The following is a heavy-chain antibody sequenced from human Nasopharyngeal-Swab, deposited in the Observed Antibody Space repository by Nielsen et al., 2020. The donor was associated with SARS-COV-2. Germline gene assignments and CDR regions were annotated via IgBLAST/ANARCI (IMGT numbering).Heavy chain of an antibody. Sequence: GGPLRLSCAASGFTFSSYSMNWVRQAPGKGLEWVSYISSSSSTIYYADSVKGRFTISRDNAKNSLYLQMNSLRDEDTAVYYCARDQGLRYYYDSSGCLDYWGQGTLVTVSS. CDR2: ISSSSSTI. J-gene: IGHJ4*02. D-gene: IGHD3-22*01. CDR3: ARDQGLRYYYDSSGCLDY. V-gene: IGHV3-48*02. CDR1: GFTFSSYS.